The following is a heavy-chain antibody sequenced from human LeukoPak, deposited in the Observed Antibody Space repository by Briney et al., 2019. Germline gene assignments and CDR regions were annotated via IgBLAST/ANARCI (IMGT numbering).Heavy chain of an antibody. CDR2: IYYSGST. CDR1: GGSLSRSSYY. V-gene: IGHV4-39*01. D-gene: IGHD5-18*01. CDR3: ARRPAVPAMVTS. Sequence: SETLSLTCTVSGGSLSRSSYYWGWIRQPPGKGLEWLGSIYYSGSTYYNPSLKSRVTISVDTSKNQSPLKLSSVTAADTAVYYCARRPAVPAMVTSWGQGTLATVSS. J-gene: IGHJ5*02.